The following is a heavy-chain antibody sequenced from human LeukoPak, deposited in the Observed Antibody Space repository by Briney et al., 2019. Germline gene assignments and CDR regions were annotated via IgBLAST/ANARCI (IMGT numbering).Heavy chain of an antibody. CDR1: GFTFSTYA. Sequence: PGGSLRLSCAASGFTFSTYAINWVRQGPGKGLERVSAIRPDGDRTYYANSVRGRFTISRDNSKDTVYLQINGLRVEDTAVYYCAREQSGTRGWYTVDYWGQGTLVTVSS. J-gene: IGHJ4*02. D-gene: IGHD6-19*01. CDR3: AREQSGTRGWYTVDY. CDR2: IRPDGDRT. V-gene: IGHV3-23*01.